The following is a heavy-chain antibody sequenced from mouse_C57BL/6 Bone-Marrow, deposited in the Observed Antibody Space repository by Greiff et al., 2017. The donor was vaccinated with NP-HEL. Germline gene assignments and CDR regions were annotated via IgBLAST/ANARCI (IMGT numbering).Heavy chain of an antibody. CDR1: GFNIKDYY. CDR2: IDPEDGET. J-gene: IGHJ1*03. CDR3: AREGGLLRYYWYFDV. D-gene: IGHD1-1*01. Sequence: EVHLVESGAELVKPGASVKLSCTASGFNIKDYYMHWVKQRTEQGLEWIGRIDPEDGETKYAPKFQGKATITADTSSNTAYLQLSSLTSEDTAVYYCAREGGLLRYYWYFDVWGTGTTVTVSS. V-gene: IGHV14-2*01.